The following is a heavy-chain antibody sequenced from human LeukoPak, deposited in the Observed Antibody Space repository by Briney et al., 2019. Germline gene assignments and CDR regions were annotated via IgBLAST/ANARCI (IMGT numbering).Heavy chain of an antibody. Sequence: GGSLRLSCAASGFTFDDYGMSWVRQAPGKGLEWVSSISSSSSYIYYADSVRGRFTISRDNAKNSLYLQMNSLRAEDTAVYYCARYHDYYYYYGMDVWGQGTTVTVSS. CDR1: GFTFDDYG. J-gene: IGHJ6*02. V-gene: IGHV3-21*01. CDR3: ARYHDYYYYYGMDV. CDR2: ISSSSSYI.